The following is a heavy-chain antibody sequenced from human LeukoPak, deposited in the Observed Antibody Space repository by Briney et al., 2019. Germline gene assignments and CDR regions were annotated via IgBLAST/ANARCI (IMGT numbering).Heavy chain of an antibody. J-gene: IGHJ5*02. D-gene: IGHD3-10*01. V-gene: IGHV1-2*02. Sequence: GASVKVSCKASGYTFTGYYMHWVRQAPGQGLEWMGWINPNSGGTNYAQKFQGRVTMTRDTSISTAYVELSRLRSDDTAVYYCARVGMVRGARTTYNWFDPWGQGTLVTVSS. CDR1: GYTFTGYY. CDR2: INPNSGGT. CDR3: ARVGMVRGARTTYNWFDP.